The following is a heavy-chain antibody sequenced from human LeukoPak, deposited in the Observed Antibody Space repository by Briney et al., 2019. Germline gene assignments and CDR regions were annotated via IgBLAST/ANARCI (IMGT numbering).Heavy chain of an antibody. CDR2: IWYDGSNK. V-gene: IGHV3-33*01. CDR3: AREVGYCSSTSCPTLDY. Sequence: QPGGSLRLSCAASGFTFSSYGMPWVRQAPGKGLEWVAVIWYDGSNKYYADSVKGRFTISRDNSKNTLYLQMNSLRAEDTAVYYCAREVGYCSSTSCPTLDYWGQGTLVTVSS. J-gene: IGHJ4*02. CDR1: GFTFSSYG. D-gene: IGHD2-2*01.